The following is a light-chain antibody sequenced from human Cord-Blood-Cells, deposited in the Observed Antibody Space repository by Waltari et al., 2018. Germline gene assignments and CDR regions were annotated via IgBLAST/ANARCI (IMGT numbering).Light chain of an antibody. CDR1: KLGDKY. Sequence: SYELTQPPSVSVSPGQTASITCSGDKLGDKYACWYQQKPGQSPGLGIYQDSKRPSGIPERFSGSNSGNTATLTISGTQAMDEADYYCQAWDSSTLYVFGTGTKVTVL. V-gene: IGLV3-1*01. CDR2: QDS. J-gene: IGLJ1*01. CDR3: QAWDSSTLYV.